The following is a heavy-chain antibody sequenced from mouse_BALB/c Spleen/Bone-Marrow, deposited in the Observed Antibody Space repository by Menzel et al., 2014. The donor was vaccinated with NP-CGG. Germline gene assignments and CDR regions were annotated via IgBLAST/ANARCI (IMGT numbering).Heavy chain of an antibody. CDR3: ARHRYYFDY. Sequence: EVQLQESGGGLVKPGGSLKLSCAASGFAFSSYDMSWARRTPEKRLEWVAYISSGGGSTYYPDTVKGRFTISRDNAKNTLYLQMSSLKSEDTAMYYCARHRYYFDYWGQGTTLTVSS. J-gene: IGHJ2*01. CDR1: GFAFSSYD. CDR2: ISSGGGST. V-gene: IGHV5-12-1*01.